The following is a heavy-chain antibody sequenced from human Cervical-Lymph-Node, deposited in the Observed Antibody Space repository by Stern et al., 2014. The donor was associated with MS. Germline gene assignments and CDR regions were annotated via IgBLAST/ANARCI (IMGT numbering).Heavy chain of an antibody. CDR2: IGVSDDT. CDR1: GFTFSSYD. V-gene: IGHV3-13*01. CDR3: VRETDWYFYL. J-gene: IGHJ2*01. Sequence: EVQLEESGGGLVRPGGSLRLSCAASGFTFSSYDMHWVRQTPGKGLEWVSTIGVSDDTYYPDSAKGRFTISRENDKNSLYLQLNSLRVGDTAVYYCVRETDWYFYLWGRGTLVTVSA.